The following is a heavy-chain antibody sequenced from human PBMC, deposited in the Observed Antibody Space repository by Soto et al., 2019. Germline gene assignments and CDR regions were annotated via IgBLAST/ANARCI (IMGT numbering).Heavy chain of an antibody. J-gene: IGHJ6*02. Sequence: EVQLVESGGGLVKPGGSLRISCAASGFTFSNYSMHWVRQAPGKGLEWVSTISSSSSYIYYADSVKGRFTISRDNARNSLYLQMNSLRAEDTAVYYCAVLIVAVPAVVVAMDVWGQGTTVTVSS. CDR1: GFTFSNYS. D-gene: IGHD2-2*01. CDR3: AVLIVAVPAVVVAMDV. V-gene: IGHV3-21*01. CDR2: ISSSSSYI.